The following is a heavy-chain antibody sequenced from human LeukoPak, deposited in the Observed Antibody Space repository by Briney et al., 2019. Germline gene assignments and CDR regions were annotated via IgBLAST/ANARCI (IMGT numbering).Heavy chain of an antibody. V-gene: IGHV4-38-2*01. J-gene: IGHJ6*02. CDR2: MSHNRGT. CDR1: GHSISTGYY. CDR3: ARMSSYSYGMDV. D-gene: IGHD6-6*01. Sequence: SETLSLTCAVSGHSISTGYYWGWIRQPPGKGLEWIGSMSHNRGTYYNPSLKSRVTMSVDTSKNQFSLKLSSVTAADTAVYYCARMSSYSYGMDVWGQGTTVTVSS.